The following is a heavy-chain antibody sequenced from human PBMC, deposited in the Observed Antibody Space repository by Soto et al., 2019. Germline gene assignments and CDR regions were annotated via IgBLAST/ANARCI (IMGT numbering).Heavy chain of an antibody. CDR2: IIPIFGTA. Sequence: QVQLVQSGAEVKKPGSSVKVSCKASGGTFSSCAISWVRQAPGQGLEWMGGIIPIFGTANYAQKFQGRVTITADESTSTAYMELSSLRSEDTAVYYCARSAQPYSLGYYYGMDVWGQGTTVTVSS. V-gene: IGHV1-69*12. CDR3: ARSAQPYSLGYYYGMDV. D-gene: IGHD3-16*01. CDR1: GGTFSSCA. J-gene: IGHJ6*02.